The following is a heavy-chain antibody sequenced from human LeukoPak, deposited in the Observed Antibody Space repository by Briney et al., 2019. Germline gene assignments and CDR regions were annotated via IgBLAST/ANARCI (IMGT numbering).Heavy chain of an antibody. V-gene: IGHV1-8*01. CDR1: GYTFTNYD. CDR2: MNPNSGNT. D-gene: IGHD2-21*02. Sequence: APVKVSCKASGYTFTNYDINWVRQAPGQGLEWMGWMNPNSGNTGYTQKFQGRITMTRNTSITTAYMELSSLRSEDTAVYYCARYRVKVMTAMAYYFDYWGQGTLVTVSS. CDR3: ARYRVKVMTAMAYYFDY. J-gene: IGHJ4*02.